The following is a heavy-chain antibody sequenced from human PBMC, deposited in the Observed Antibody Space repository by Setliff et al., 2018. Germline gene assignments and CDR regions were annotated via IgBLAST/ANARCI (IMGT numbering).Heavy chain of an antibody. D-gene: IGHD3-3*01. J-gene: IGHJ4*02. CDR1: GGSITSFY. CDR2: DYASGVT. V-gene: IGHV4-4*07. Sequence: SETLSLTCTVSGGSITSFYWSWIRQPAGKGLEWIGRDYASGVTKYNPSLKSRVTMSVDTSKSQFSLKLNSVTAADTAVYYCARVFTIFGVSQTYLDYWGQGTQVTVSS. CDR3: ARVFTIFGVSQTYLDY.